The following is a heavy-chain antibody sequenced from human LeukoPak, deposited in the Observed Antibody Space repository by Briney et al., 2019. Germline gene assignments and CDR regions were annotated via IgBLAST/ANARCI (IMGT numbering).Heavy chain of an antibody. CDR2: IYYSGST. J-gene: IGHJ4*02. D-gene: IGHD6-19*01. V-gene: IGHV4-61*01. CDR3: ARVDHSSGWYFDY. CDR1: GGSVSSGSYY. Sequence: SETLSLTCTVSGGSVSSGSYYWSWIRQPPGKGLEWIGYIYYSGSTNYNPSLKSRVTISVDTSKNQFSLKLSSVTAADTAVYYCARVDHSSGWYFDYWGQGTLVTVSS.